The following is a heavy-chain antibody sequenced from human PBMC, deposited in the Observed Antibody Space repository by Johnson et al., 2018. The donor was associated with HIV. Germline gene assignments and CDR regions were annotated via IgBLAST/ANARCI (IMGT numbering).Heavy chain of an antibody. CDR1: GFTFSRYG. J-gene: IGHJ3*02. CDR2: ISNDGSHT. CDR3: AKERYMGSTTLADAFDM. D-gene: IGHD1-26*01. V-gene: IGHV3-30*18. Sequence: QVQLVESGGGVVQPGRSLRLSCAASGFTFSRYGIHWVRQAPGKGLEWVAVISNDGSHTYYADSVKGRFTISRDNSKNTLFLQRNSLRAEDTAVYYCAKERYMGSTTLADAFDMWGQGTMVTVSS.